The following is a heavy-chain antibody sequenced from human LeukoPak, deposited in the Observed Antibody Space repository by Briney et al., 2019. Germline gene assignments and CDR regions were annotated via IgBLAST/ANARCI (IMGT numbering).Heavy chain of an antibody. J-gene: IGHJ4*02. V-gene: IGHV1-2*02. CDR2: INPNSAGT. CDR3: ARPRYDILTGYYDY. CDR1: GYTFTGYY. Sequence: ASVKVSCKASGYTFTGYYMHWVRQAPGQGLEWMGWINPNSAGTNYAQKFQGRVTMTRDTSISTAYVELSRLRSDDTAVYYCARPRYDILTGYYDYRGQGTLVTVSS. D-gene: IGHD3-9*01.